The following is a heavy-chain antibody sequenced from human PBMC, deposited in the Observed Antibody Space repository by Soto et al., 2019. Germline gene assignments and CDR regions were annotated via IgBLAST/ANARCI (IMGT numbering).Heavy chain of an antibody. J-gene: IGHJ6*03. Sequence: ASVKVSCKASGYTFTSYDINWVRQATGQGLEWMGWISAYNGNTNYAQKLQGRVTMTTDTSTSTAYMELRSLRSDDTAVYYCARPRGLFGELLLYYYYYMDVWGKGTTVTVSS. CDR2: ISAYNGNT. V-gene: IGHV1-18*01. D-gene: IGHD3-10*02. CDR1: GYTFTSYD. CDR3: ARPRGLFGELLLYYYYYMDV.